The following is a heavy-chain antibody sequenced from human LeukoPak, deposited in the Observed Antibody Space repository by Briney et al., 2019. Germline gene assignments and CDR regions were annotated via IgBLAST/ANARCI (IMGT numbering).Heavy chain of an antibody. V-gene: IGHV6-1*01. CDR3: ASQLSTSAWLGNYYFDD. D-gene: IGHD6-19*01. J-gene: IGHJ4*02. CDR1: GDSVSSNSAA. Sequence: SQTLSLTCAISGDSVSSNSAAWNWIRQSPSRGLEWLGRTYYRSKWYNDYAVSVKSRITINPDTSKNQFSLKVSSVTAADTAVYYCASQLSTSAWLGNYYFDDWGQGTLVTFSS. CDR2: TYYRSKWYN.